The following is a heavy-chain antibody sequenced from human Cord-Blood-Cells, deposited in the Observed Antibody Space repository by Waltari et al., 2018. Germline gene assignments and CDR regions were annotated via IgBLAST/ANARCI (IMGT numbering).Heavy chain of an antibody. CDR2: ISGSGGST. D-gene: IGHD3-3*01. CDR1: GFTFSSYA. V-gene: IGHV3-23*01. Sequence: EVQLLESGGGLVQPGGSLRLSCAASGFTFSSYAMSWVRQAPGKGLEWVSAISGSGGSTYYADSGKGRFTSSRDKSKNTLYLQMNSLRAEDTAVYYCACITIVGVVIDACDIWGQGTMVTVSS. CDR3: ACITIVGVVIDACDI. J-gene: IGHJ3*02.